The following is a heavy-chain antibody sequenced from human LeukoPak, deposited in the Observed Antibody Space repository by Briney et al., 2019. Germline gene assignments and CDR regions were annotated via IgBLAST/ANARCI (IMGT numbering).Heavy chain of an antibody. D-gene: IGHD2-2*01. CDR2: ISDDFGT. CDR3: ARGNSGHCTGATCYALDY. J-gene: IGHJ4*02. CDR1: GFTFSSYA. V-gene: IGHV3-23*01. Sequence: GGSLRLSCAASGFTFSSYAMSFLRRAPGKGLEWVSAISDDFGTYHADSVKGRFTISRDNSRNTLYLQMTSLRAEDSAVYYCARGNSGHCTGATCYALDYWGQGTLVTVSS.